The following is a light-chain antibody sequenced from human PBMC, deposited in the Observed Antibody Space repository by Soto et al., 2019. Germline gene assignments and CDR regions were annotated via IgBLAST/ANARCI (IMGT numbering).Light chain of an antibody. CDR3: QQLNSYPLT. V-gene: IGKV1-9*01. J-gene: IGKJ4*01. CDR1: QGISSY. CDR2: AAS. Sequence: DIQLTQSPSFLSASVGDRVTITCRASQGISSYLAWYQQTPGTAPKLLIYAASTLQSGVPSRCSGLGSGTEFTRTISSLQPEDYATYYCQQLNSYPLTFGGGTKVEIK.